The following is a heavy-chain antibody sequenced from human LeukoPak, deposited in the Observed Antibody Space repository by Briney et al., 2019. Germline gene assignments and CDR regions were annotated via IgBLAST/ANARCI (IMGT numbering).Heavy chain of an antibody. CDR2: IYYSGST. V-gene: IGHV4-30-4*08. D-gene: IGHD5-18*01. J-gene: IGHJ5*02. CDR3: ARVSSDTAMVTIGDWFDP. CDR1: GGSISSGDYY. Sequence: PSETLSLTCTVSGGSISSGDYYWSWIRQPPGKGLEWIGYIYYSGSTYYNPSLKSRVTISVDTSKNQFSLKLSSVTAADSAVYYCARVSSDTAMVTIGDWFDPRGQGTLVTVSS.